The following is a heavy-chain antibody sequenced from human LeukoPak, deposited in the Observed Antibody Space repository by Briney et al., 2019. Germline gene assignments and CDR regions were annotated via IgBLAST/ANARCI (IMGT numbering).Heavy chain of an antibody. V-gene: IGHV3-23*01. CDR1: GFTFSSYA. D-gene: IGHD1-14*01. Sequence: GGSLRLSCAASGFTFSSYAMSWIHQAPGKGLEWVSGIGNSGDANYADSVKGRFTVSRGNSKNTLYLQMNSLRAEDTALYYCAIKSRSNSPPIHWGRGTLVTVSS. J-gene: IGHJ4*02. CDR2: IGNSGDA. CDR3: AIKSRSNSPPIH.